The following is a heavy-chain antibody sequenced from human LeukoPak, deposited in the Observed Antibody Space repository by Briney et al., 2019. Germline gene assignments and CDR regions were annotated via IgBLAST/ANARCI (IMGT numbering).Heavy chain of an antibody. CDR3: ARVVVVVPIGGLGWFDP. CDR1: GGTFSSNA. D-gene: IGHD2-2*01. V-gene: IGHV1-69*13. Sequence: SVKVSCKASGGTFSSNAISWVRQAPGQGLEWMGGIIPLFGTTNYAQKFQGRVTISADESTSTAYMELNSLRSEDTAVYYCARVVVVVPIGGLGWFDPWGQGTPVTVSS. J-gene: IGHJ5*02. CDR2: IIPLFGTT.